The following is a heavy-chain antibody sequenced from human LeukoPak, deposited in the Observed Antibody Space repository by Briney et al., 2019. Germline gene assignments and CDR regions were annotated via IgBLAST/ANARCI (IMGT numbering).Heavy chain of an antibody. CDR1: GVSISSYY. J-gene: IGHJ4*02. V-gene: IGHV4-4*07. D-gene: IGHD3-22*01. CDR2: IYASGGT. Sequence: SETLSLTCSASGVSISSYYWSWIRQPAGKGLEWIGRIYASGGTDYNPSLKSRVTMSVDTSKNQFSLKLWSVTAADTAVYYCARESKSYDGSGYYHDSWGQGTLVTVSS. CDR3: ARESKSYDGSGYYHDS.